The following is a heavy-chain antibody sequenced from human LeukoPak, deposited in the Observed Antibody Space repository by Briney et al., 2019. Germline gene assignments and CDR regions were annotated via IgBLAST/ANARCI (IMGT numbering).Heavy chain of an antibody. V-gene: IGHV3-21*01. CDR1: GFTFSSYS. D-gene: IGHD6-13*01. Sequence: GGSLRLSCAASGFTFSSYSMNWVRQAPGKGLEWVSSISSSSSYIYYADSVKGRFTISRDNAKNSLYLQMNSLRAEDTAVYYCAREGGFTGYGSSWYEDVFVYWGQGTLVIVSS. CDR3: AREGGFTGYGSSWYEDVFVY. J-gene: IGHJ4*02. CDR2: ISSSSSYI.